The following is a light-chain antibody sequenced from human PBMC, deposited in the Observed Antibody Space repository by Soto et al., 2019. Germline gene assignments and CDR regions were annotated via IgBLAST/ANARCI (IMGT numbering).Light chain of an antibody. CDR2: EVS. V-gene: IGLV2-14*01. CDR1: SSDVGGYNY. CDR3: SSYTGSSPLGV. Sequence: QYALTQPASVSGSPGQSITISCTGSSSDVGGYNYVSWYQQHPGKAPKLMIYEVSNRPSGVSNRFSGSKSGNTASLTISGLQAEDEADYYCSSYTGSSPLGVFGGGTKVTVL. J-gene: IGLJ3*02.